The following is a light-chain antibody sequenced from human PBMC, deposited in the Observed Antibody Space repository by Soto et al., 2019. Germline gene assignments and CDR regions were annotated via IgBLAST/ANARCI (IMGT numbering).Light chain of an antibody. CDR1: QSVSSTY. J-gene: IGKJ1*01. V-gene: IGKV3-20*01. CDR3: QHYGSTPWS. CDR2: GAS. Sequence: EVVLTQSPGTLSLSPGERATLSCRASQSVSSTYLAWYQQKPGQAPRLLLYGASTRATDIPDRISGSGSGTDFTLTISRLEPEDFAVYYCQHYGSTPWSFGQGTKVVIK.